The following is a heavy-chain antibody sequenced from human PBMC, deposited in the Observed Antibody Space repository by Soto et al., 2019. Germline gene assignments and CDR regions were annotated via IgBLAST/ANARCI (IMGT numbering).Heavy chain of an antibody. V-gene: IGHV1-2*04. CDR3: ARGDCSSTSCQIRPVHPSNAFDI. J-gene: IGHJ3*02. CDR1: GYTFTGYY. D-gene: IGHD2-2*01. Sequence: ASVKVSCKASGYTFTGYYMHWVRQAPGQGLEWMGWINPNSGGTNYAQKFQGWVTMTRDTSISTAYMELSRLRSDDTAVYYCARGDCSSTSCQIRPVHPSNAFDIWGQGTMVTVS. CDR2: INPNSGGT.